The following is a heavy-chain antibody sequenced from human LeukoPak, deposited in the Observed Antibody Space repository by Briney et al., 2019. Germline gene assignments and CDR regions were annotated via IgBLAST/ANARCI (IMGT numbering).Heavy chain of an antibody. J-gene: IGHJ4*02. CDR3: ARDGTAVGINYDY. D-gene: IGHD6-13*01. V-gene: IGHV3-21*01. CDR2: ISTSSSYI. Sequence: GGSLRLSCAASGFTFSSYSMNWVRQAPGKGLEWVSFISTSSSYIHNADSVKGRFTISRDNAENSLYLQMNSLRAEDTAVYYCARDGTAVGINYDYWGQGTLVTVSS. CDR1: GFTFSSYS.